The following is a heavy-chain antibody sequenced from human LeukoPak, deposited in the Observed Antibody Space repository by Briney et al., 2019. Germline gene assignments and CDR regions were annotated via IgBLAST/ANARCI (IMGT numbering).Heavy chain of an antibody. D-gene: IGHD3-10*01. CDR3: ARRLDRSGLSGY. V-gene: IGHV3-7*01. Sequence: PGGSLRLSCAASGFTFSSYWMSWVRQAPGKGLEWVANIKQDGSDQYYVDSVKGRFTISRDNAKNSPYLQMNSLRAEDTAIYYCARRLDRSGLSGYWGQGTLVTVSS. CDR1: GFTFSSYW. CDR2: IKQDGSDQ. J-gene: IGHJ4*02.